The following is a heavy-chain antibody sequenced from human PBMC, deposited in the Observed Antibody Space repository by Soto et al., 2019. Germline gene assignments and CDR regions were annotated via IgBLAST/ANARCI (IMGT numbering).Heavy chain of an antibody. CDR3: ARARGFPIWSGYYTGSSSYADNWFDP. CDR2: IIPILGIA. J-gene: IGHJ5*02. V-gene: IGHV1-69*02. D-gene: IGHD3-3*01. Sequence: ASVKVSCKASGGTFSSYTISWVRQAPGQGLEWMGRIIPILGIANYAQKFQGRVTITADKSTSTAYMELSSLRSEDTAVYYCARARGFPIWSGYYTGSSSYADNWFDPWGQGTLVTVSS. CDR1: GGTFSSYT.